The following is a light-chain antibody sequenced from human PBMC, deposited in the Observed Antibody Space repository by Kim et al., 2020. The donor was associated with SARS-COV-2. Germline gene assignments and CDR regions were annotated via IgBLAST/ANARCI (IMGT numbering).Light chain of an antibody. CDR2: GKN. V-gene: IGLV3-19*01. J-gene: IGLJ1*01. Sequence: LGLTVRNTCQGDSLRSYYASWYQQKPGQAPVLVIYGKNNRPSGIPGRFSGSSSGNTASLTITGAQAEDEADYYCNSRDSSGNHHYVFGTGTKVTVL. CDR3: NSRDSSGNHHYV. CDR1: SLRSYY.